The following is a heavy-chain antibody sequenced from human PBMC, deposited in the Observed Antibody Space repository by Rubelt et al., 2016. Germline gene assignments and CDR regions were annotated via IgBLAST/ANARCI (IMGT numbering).Heavy chain of an antibody. CDR1: GFTFSGDW. CDR2: IMKDGSVQ. J-gene: IGHJ4*02. CDR3: ARIHNNAFDY. V-gene: IGHV3-7*01. Sequence: EVQLLESGGGLVQPGGFLRLSCAASGFTFSGDWMAWVRQAPGGGLEWVANIMKDGSVQYYVDSVKDRFTISRDNAKMSLYLQMNSLRAEDTAVYYCARIHNNAFDYWGQGTLVTVSS. D-gene: IGHD2-8*01.